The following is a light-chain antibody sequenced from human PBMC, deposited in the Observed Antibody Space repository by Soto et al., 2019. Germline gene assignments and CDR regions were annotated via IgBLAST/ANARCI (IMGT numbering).Light chain of an antibody. Sequence: EIVMTQSPATLSVSPVERVTLSCRASQSLRSSLAWYQQKPGQAPRLLIYDASTRATGIPARFSGSGSGTDFTLTISGLQSEDFAVYYCQQYNNWPQTFGQGTKVDIK. CDR3: QQYNNWPQT. CDR2: DAS. J-gene: IGKJ1*01. V-gene: IGKV3-15*01. CDR1: QSLRSS.